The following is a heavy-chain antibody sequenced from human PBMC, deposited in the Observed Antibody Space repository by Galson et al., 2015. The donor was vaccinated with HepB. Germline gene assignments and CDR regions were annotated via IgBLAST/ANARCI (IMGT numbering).Heavy chain of an antibody. D-gene: IGHD6-19*01. CDR2: IIPIFGTA. CDR3: AGDYGIAVAGTGYYYYGMDV. V-gene: IGHV1-69*13. CDR1: GGTFSSYA. J-gene: IGHJ6*02. Sequence: SVKVSCKASGGTFSSYAISWVRQAPGQGLEWMGGIIPIFGTANYAQKFQGRVTITADESTSTAYMELSSLRSEDTAVYYCAGDYGIAVAGTGYYYYGMDVWGQGTTVTVSS.